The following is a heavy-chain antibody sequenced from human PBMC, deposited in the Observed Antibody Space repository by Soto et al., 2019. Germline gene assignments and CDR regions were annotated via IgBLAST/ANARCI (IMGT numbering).Heavy chain of an antibody. Sequence: GASVKVSIKTFGKTLKQYCSHWVRQAPRQRLEWMGWISAYNGNTNYAQKLQGRVTMTTDTSTSTAYMELSSLRSEDTAVYYCARGIKYGDYSRWFDPWGPGTLVTVSS. V-gene: IGHV1-18*01. J-gene: IGHJ5*02. D-gene: IGHD4-17*01. CDR2: ISAYNGNT. CDR3: ARGIKYGDYSRWFDP. CDR1: GKTLKQYC.